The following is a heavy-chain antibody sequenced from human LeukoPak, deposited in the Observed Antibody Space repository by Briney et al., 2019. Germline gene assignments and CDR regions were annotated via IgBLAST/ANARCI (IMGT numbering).Heavy chain of an antibody. CDR3: ARADSRTSWQFDP. V-gene: IGHV1-69*05. D-gene: IGHD6-13*01. CDR2: IIPIFGTA. Sequence: ASVKVSCKASGGTFSSYAISWVRQAPGQGLEWMGGIIPIFGTANYAQKFQGRVTITTDESTSTAYMELSRLRSEDTAVYYCARADSRTSWQFDPWGQGTLVTVSS. CDR1: GGTFSSYA. J-gene: IGHJ5*02.